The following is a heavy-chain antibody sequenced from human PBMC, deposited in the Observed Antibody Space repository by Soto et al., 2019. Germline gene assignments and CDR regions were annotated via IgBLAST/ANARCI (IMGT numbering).Heavy chain of an antibody. CDR1: GGTFSSYA. Sequence: QVQLVQSGAEVKKPGSSVKVSCKASGGTFSSYAISWVRQAPGQGLEWMGGIIPIFGTVNYAQKLQGRVTITADESTSTAYMELSSQRSEDTAVYYCARDWGREVVVVPAAIRNYYYYGMDVWGQGTTVTVSS. CDR3: ARDWGREVVVVPAAIRNYYYYGMDV. D-gene: IGHD2-2*01. CDR2: IIPIFGTV. J-gene: IGHJ6*02. V-gene: IGHV1-69*01.